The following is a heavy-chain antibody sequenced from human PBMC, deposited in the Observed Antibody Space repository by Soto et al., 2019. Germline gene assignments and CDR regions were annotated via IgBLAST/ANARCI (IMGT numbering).Heavy chain of an antibody. J-gene: IGHJ6*02. D-gene: IGHD1-20*01. CDR3: ARDFEGNNWNYYYYYGMDV. CDR1: GFTFSSDA. CDR2: ISYDGSNK. Sequence: PGGSLRLSCAASGFTFSSDAMHWVRQAPGKGLEWVAVISYDGSNKYYADSVKGRFTISRDNSKNTLYLQMNSLRAEDTAVYYCARDFEGNNWNYYYYYGMDVWGQGTTVTVSS. V-gene: IGHV3-30-3*01.